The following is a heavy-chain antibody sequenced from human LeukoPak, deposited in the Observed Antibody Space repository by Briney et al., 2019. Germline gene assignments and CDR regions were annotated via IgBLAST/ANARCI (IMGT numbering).Heavy chain of an antibody. CDR2: INPSGGST. CDR1: GYTFTSYY. Sequence: ASVKVSCKASGYTFTSYYMHRVRQAPGQGLEWMGIINPSGGSTSYAQKFQGRVTMTRDMSTSAVYMELSSLRSEDTAVYYCASESGSYYRRFDYWGQGTLVTVSS. CDR3: ASESGSYYRRFDY. J-gene: IGHJ4*02. V-gene: IGHV1-46*01. D-gene: IGHD1-26*01.